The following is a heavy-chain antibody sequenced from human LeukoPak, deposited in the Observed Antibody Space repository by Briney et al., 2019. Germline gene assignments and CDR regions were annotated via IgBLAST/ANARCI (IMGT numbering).Heavy chain of an antibody. CDR2: IDQDGRDK. J-gene: IGHJ5*02. Sequence: GGSLRLSCAASGFTFSDYWMSWIRQDPEKGLEWVATIDQDGRDKFSVDSVKGRFTISRDNARNSMYLQMKSLRVEDTAVYYCAKTSLGWLDPRGQGALVTVSS. CDR1: GFTFSDYW. D-gene: IGHD7-27*01. V-gene: IGHV3-7*01. CDR3: AKTSLGWLDP.